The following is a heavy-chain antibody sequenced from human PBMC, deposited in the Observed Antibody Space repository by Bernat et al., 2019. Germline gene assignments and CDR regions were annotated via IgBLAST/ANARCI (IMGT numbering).Heavy chain of an antibody. Sequence: QVQLVQSGAEVKKPGASVKVSCKASGYTFTGYYMHWVRQAPGQGLEWMGWINPNSGGTNYAQKFQGWVTITRDTSISTAYMELSRLRSDDTAVYYCARGSNYDFWSGYSYDAFDIWGQGTMVTVSS. V-gene: IGHV1-2*04. D-gene: IGHD3-3*01. J-gene: IGHJ3*02. CDR3: ARGSNYDFWSGYSYDAFDI. CDR2: INPNSGGT. CDR1: GYTFTGYY.